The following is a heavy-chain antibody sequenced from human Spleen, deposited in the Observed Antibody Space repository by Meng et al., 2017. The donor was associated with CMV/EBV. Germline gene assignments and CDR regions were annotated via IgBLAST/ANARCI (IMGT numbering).Heavy chain of an antibody. CDR3: ARGLPMGGYYYYGMDV. J-gene: IGHJ6*02. CDR2: INWNGGST. V-gene: IGHV3-20*01. CDR1: GFTFDDYG. D-gene: IGHD3-10*01. Sequence: LSLTCVAAGFTFDDYGMSWVRQAPGKGLEWVSGINWNGGSTGYADSVKGRFTISRDNAKNSLYLQMNSLRAEDTALYHCARGLPMGGYYYYGMDVWGQGTTVTVSS.